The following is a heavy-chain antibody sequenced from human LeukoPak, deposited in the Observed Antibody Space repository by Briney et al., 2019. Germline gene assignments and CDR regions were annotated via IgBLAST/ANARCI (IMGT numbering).Heavy chain of an antibody. CDR1: GYTFTSYG. J-gene: IGHJ6*02. CDR2: INPSGGST. D-gene: IGHD2-21*02. V-gene: IGHV1-46*01. Sequence: ASVKVSCKASGYTFTSYGISWVRQAPGQGLEWMGIINPSGGSTSYAQKFQGRVTMTRDTSTSTVYMELSSLRSEDTAVYYCARGPWGYCGGDCFSGYYYYGMDVWGQGTTVTVSS. CDR3: ARGPWGYCGGDCFSGYYYYGMDV.